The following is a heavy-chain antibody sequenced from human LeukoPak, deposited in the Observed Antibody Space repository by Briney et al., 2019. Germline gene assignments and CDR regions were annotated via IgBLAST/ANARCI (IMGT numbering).Heavy chain of an antibody. CDR2: ISYDGSNK. CDR1: GFTFSSYG. Sequence: GGSLRLSCAASGFTFSSYGMHWVRQAPGKGLEWVAVISYDGSNKYYADSVKGRFTTSRDNSKNTLYLQMNSLRAEDTAVYYCAKDYYDSSCYYVSYFDYWGQGTLVTVSS. CDR3: AKDYYDSSCYYVSYFDY. D-gene: IGHD3-22*01. V-gene: IGHV3-30*18. J-gene: IGHJ4*02.